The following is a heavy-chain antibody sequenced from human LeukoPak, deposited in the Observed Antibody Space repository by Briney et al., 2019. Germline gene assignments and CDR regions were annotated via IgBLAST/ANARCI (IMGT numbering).Heavy chain of an antibody. V-gene: IGHV1-18*01. CDR3: ARDSVLLDIVVVPAALSHYYGMGV. J-gene: IGHJ6*02. D-gene: IGHD2-2*01. CDR1: GYTFTSYG. Sequence: GASVKVSCKASGYTFTSYGISWVRQAPGQGLEWMGWISAYNGNTNYAQKLQGRVTMTTDTSTSTAYMELRSLRSDDTAVYYCARDSVLLDIVVVPAALSHYYGMGVWGQGTTVTVSS. CDR2: ISAYNGNT.